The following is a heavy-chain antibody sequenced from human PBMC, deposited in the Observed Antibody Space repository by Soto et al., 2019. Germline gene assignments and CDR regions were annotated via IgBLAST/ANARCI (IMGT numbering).Heavy chain of an antibody. J-gene: IGHJ4*02. V-gene: IGHV4-30-4*01. CDR3: ARVGYVVDELSY. D-gene: IGHD3-16*01. CDR2: IYYSGST. Sequence: QVKLQESGPRLVKPSQTLSLTCTVSGAPISSGDYYWYWVRQAPGKGLEWVGYIYYSGSTYYNPYLKRRLDISLDVSRNQFSLRLTSVTASDTAVYFCARVGYVVDELSYWGPGMLVTVSS. CDR1: GAPISSGDYY.